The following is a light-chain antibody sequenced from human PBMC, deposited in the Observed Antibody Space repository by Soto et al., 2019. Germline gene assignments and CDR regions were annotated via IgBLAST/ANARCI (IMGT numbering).Light chain of an antibody. CDR2: GAS. Sequence: EIVLTQSPGTLSLSPGERATPSCRASQSVSSSYLAWYQQKPGQAPRLLIYGASSRATGIPDRFSGSGSGTDFTLTISRLEPEDFAVYYCQHYDSSRYTFGQGTKLEIK. CDR3: QHYDSSRYT. CDR1: QSVSSSY. V-gene: IGKV3-20*01. J-gene: IGKJ2*01.